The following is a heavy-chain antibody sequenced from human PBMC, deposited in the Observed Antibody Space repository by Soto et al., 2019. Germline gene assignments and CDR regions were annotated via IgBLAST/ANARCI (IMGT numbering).Heavy chain of an antibody. V-gene: IGHV3-11*01. CDR3: ARDPGIYYGMDV. CDR1: GFTFIDYY. CDR2: ISSGGFTI. J-gene: IGHJ6*02. D-gene: IGHD3-10*01. Sequence: WGSLRLSCTASGFTFIDYYITLIRQAPLKGLEWLSYISSGGFTIYYADSVKGRFTVSRDNAKNSMYLQMNTLRVEDTAVYYCARDPGIYYGMDVWGQGTTVTVSS.